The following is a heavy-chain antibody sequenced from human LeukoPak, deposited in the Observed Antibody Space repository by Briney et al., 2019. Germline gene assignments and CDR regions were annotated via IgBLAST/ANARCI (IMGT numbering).Heavy chain of an antibody. CDR1: GGTFSSYA. D-gene: IGHD3-10*01. CDR3: AISGLLSFGDYHYYMDV. CDR2: IIPIFGTA. J-gene: IGHJ6*03. Sequence: ASVKVSCKASGGTFSSYAISWVRQAPGQGLEWMGGIIPIFGTANYAQKFQGRVTITADESTSTAYMELSSLRSEDTAVYYCAISGLLSFGDYHYYMDVWGKGTTVTVSS. V-gene: IGHV1-69*01.